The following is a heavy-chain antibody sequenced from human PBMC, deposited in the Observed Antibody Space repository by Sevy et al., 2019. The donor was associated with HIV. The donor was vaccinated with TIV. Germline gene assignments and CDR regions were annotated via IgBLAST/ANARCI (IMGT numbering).Heavy chain of an antibody. CDR2: IYYNGHI. J-gene: IGHJ4*02. V-gene: IGHV4-59*11. CDR1: AGSITSLY. CDR3: AGENAWGRGYS. Sequence: SETLSLTCTVSAGSITSLYWNWIRQPPGKGLEWIANIYYNGHINYNPSLKSRVTLSLDTSKDQFSLRLCYVTAADTAMYYCAGENAWGRGYSWGQGTLVTVSS. D-gene: IGHD1-26*01.